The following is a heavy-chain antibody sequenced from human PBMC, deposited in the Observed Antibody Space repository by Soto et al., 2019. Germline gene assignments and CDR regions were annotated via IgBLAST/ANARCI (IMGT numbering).Heavy chain of an antibody. J-gene: IGHJ4*02. CDR1: GFTFSSYG. CDR2: IWYDGSNK. CDR3: ARDKIVGATHFDY. V-gene: IGHV3-33*01. Sequence: PGGSLRLSCAASGFTFSSYGMHWVRQAPGKGLEWVAVIWYDGSNKYYADSVKGRFTISRDNSKNTLYLQMNSLRAEDTAIYYCARDKIVGATHFDYWGQGTLVTVSS. D-gene: IGHD1-26*01.